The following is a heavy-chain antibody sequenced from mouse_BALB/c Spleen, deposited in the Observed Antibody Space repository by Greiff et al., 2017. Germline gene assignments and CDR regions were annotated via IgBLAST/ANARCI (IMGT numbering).Heavy chain of an antibody. CDR2: ISSGGGST. Sequence: EVQGVESGGGLVKPGGSLKLSCAASGFAFSSYDLSWVRQTPEKRLEWVAYISSGGGSTYYPDTVKGRFTISRDNAKNTLYLQMSSLKSEDTAMYYCTRGVDERSYGWMDEWGEGTRGNGSA. D-gene: IGHD1-1*01. J-gene: IGHJ3*01. CDR1: GFAFSSYD. V-gene: IGHV5-12-1*01. CDR3: TRGVDERSYGWMDE.